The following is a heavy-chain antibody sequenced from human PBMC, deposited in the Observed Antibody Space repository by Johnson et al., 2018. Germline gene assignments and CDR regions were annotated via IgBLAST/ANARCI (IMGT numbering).Heavy chain of an antibody. CDR3: AKGYGDQYYYYMDV. D-gene: IGHD4-17*01. J-gene: IGHJ6*03. V-gene: IGHV3-23*04. CDR1: GFTFSSYA. Sequence: VQLVQSGGGLVQPGGSLRLSCAASGFTFSSYAMSWVRQAPGKGLEWVSAISGSGGSTYYADPVKGRFTISRDNSKNTLYRQMNSLRAEDTAVYYWAKGYGDQYYYYMDVWGKGTTVTVSS. CDR2: ISGSGGST.